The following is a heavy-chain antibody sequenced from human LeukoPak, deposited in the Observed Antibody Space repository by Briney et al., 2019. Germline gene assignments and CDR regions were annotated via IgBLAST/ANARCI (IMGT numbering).Heavy chain of an antibody. D-gene: IGHD1-26*01. V-gene: IGHV3-53*01. J-gene: IGHJ4*02. CDR2: IYSGGST. CDR3: ATLVGARKRVDY. CDR1: GFTVSSNY. Sequence: GGSLRLSCAASGFTVSSNYMSWVRQAPGKGLEWVSVIYSGGSTYYADSVKGRFTISRDNSKNTLYLQMNSLRAEDTAVYYCATLVGARKRVDYWGQGTLVTVSS.